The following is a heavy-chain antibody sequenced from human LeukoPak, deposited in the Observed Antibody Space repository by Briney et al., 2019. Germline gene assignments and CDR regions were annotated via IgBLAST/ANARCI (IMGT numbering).Heavy chain of an antibody. J-gene: IGHJ4*02. Sequence: GGSLRLSCAASGFTFDDYAMHWVRQAPGKGLEWVSGISWNSGSIGYADSVKGRFTISRDNAKNSLYLQMNSLRAEDTALYYCAKDIGSYGYFDYWGQGTLVTDSS. CDR2: ISWNSGSI. V-gene: IGHV3-9*01. CDR3: AKDIGSYGYFDY. CDR1: GFTFDDYA. D-gene: IGHD5-18*01.